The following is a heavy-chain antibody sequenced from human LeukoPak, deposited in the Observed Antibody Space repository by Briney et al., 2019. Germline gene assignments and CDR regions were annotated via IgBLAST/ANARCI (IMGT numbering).Heavy chain of an antibody. CDR3: GEDQGELYILKDFDY. Sequence: GGSLRLSCAASGFTFSSYGMHWVRQAPGKGLEWVAFIRYDGSNKYYADSVKGRFTISRDNSRNTLYLQRNSLRAADTALYSWGEDQGELYILKDFDYWGQGTLVTVSS. CDR2: IRYDGSNK. CDR1: GFTFSSYG. V-gene: IGHV3-30*02. D-gene: IGHD3-9*01. J-gene: IGHJ4*02.